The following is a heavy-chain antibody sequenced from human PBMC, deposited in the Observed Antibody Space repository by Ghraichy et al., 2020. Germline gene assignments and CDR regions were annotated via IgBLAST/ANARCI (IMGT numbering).Heavy chain of an antibody. CDR2: ISSSSSYI. J-gene: IGHJ6*02. D-gene: IGHD5-12*01. CDR3: ARTGRGYSGYDRFPPYYGMDV. V-gene: IGHV3-21*01. Sequence: GGSLRLSCAASGFTFSSYSMNLVRQAPGKGLEWVSSISSSSSYIYYADSVKGRFTISRDNAKNSLYLQMNSLRAEDTAVYYCARTGRGYSGYDRFPPYYGMDVWGQGTTVTVSS. CDR1: GFTFSSYS.